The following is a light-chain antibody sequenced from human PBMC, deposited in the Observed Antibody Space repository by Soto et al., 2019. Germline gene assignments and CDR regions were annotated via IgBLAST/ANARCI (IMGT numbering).Light chain of an antibody. V-gene: IGLV1-40*01. CDR3: CSYAGSSTYV. J-gene: IGLJ1*01. CDR1: SSNIGAGYD. Sequence: QSVLTQPPSVSGAPGQRVTIACTGSSSNIGAGYDVHWYQQLPGTAPKLLIYGNSNRPSGVPDRFSGSKSGTSASLTISGLQAEDETDYYCCSYAGSSTYVFGTGDQGHRP. CDR2: GNS.